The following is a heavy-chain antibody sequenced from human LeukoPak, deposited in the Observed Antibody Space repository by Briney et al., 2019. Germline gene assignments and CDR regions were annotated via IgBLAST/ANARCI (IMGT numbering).Heavy chain of an antibody. CDR3: ARTGNYYDSSGYWGWIDY. Sequence: PSETLSLTCTVSGGSISYNYWSWIRQPPGKGLEWIGYIYHSGSTNYNPSLKRRVTISIDMSMNQFSLKLSSVTAADTAVYYCARTGNYYDSSGYWGWIDYWGQGTLVTVSS. CDR2: IYHSGST. V-gene: IGHV4-59*01. J-gene: IGHJ4*02. CDR1: GGSISYNY. D-gene: IGHD3-22*01.